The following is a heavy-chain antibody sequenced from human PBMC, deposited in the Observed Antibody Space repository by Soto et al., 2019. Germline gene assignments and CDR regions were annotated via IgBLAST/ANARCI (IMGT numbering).Heavy chain of an antibody. J-gene: IGHJ6*02. V-gene: IGHV4-34*01. Sequence: SETLSLTCAVYGGSFSGYYWSWIRQPPGKGLEWIGEINQSGSTNYNPSLKSRVTISIDTSKKQFSLKLSSVTAADTAVYYCARGGAEWELLRRYDYYYAMDVWGQGTTVTVSS. D-gene: IGHD1-26*01. CDR1: GGSFSGYY. CDR3: ARGGAEWELLRRYDYYYAMDV. CDR2: INQSGST.